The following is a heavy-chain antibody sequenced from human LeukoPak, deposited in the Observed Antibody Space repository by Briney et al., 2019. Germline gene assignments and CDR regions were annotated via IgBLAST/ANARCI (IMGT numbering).Heavy chain of an antibody. J-gene: IGHJ4*02. Sequence: GGSLRLSCAVSGITFSSYGMHWVRQAPGKGLEWVAVIWFDGSNKYYADSVKGRFTISRDNSKDTVFLQMNSLRAEDTALYYCTRDAYCGGDCYRPNFDYWGQGTLVTVSS. CDR1: GITFSSYG. D-gene: IGHD2-21*01. CDR3: TRDAYCGGDCYRPNFDY. CDR2: IWFDGSNK. V-gene: IGHV3-33*01.